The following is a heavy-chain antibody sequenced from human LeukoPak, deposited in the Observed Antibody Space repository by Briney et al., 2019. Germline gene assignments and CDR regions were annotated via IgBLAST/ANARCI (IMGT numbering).Heavy chain of an antibody. Sequence: GGSLRLSCAASGFTFSNYAMNWVRQAPGKGLEWVSGISGSSGGTYYADSVKGRFTISRDNSKNTVYLRMNSLRAEDTAIYYCAKKTPYYYDITGYSLEDWGQGTLVTVSS. CDR1: GFTFSNYA. CDR2: ISGSSGGT. D-gene: IGHD3-22*01. V-gene: IGHV3-23*01. CDR3: AKKTPYYYDITGYSLED. J-gene: IGHJ4*02.